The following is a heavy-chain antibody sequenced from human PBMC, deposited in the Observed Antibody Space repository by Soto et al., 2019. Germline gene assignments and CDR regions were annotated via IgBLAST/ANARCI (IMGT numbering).Heavy chain of an antibody. CDR1: GFNFDNYY. D-gene: IGHD1-1*01. Sequence: GGSLRLSCAASGFNFDNYYMAWVRQAPGKGLEWVANIKQDGSGTNYVDSLKGRFTISRDNAKNSLYLQMNNLRAEDSGVYFCARDTTGILDYWGQGTMVTVYS. CDR3: ARDTTGILDY. J-gene: IGHJ4*02. CDR2: IKQDGSGT. V-gene: IGHV3-7*01.